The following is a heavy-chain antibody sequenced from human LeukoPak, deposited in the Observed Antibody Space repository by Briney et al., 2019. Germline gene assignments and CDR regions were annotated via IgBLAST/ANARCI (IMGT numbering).Heavy chain of an antibody. D-gene: IGHD3-10*01. J-gene: IGHJ3*02. CDR1: GGSFSGYY. V-gene: IGHV4-34*01. CDR2: INHSGST. CDR3: ARVIRRYYYGSGSSDAFDI. Sequence: PSETLSLTCAVYGGSFSGYYWSWIRQPPGKGLEWIGEINHSGSTNYNPSLKSRVTISVDTSKNQFSLKLSSVTAADTAVYYCARVIRRYYYGSGSSDAFDIWGQGTMVTVSS.